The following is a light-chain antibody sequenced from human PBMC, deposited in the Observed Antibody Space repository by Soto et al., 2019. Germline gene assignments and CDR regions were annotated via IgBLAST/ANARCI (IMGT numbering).Light chain of an antibody. CDR2: SNN. CDR1: SSNIGSNT. V-gene: IGLV1-44*01. Sequence: QAVVTQPPSASGTPGQRVNISCSGSSSNIGSNTVNWYQQLPGTAPKLLIYSNNQRPSGVPDRFSGSKSGTSASLAISGLQSEDEADYYCAAWDDSLNGLVFGGGTKLTVL. J-gene: IGLJ2*01. CDR3: AAWDDSLNGLV.